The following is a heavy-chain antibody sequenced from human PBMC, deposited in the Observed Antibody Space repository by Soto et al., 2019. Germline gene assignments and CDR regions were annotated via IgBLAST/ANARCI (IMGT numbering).Heavy chain of an antibody. J-gene: IGHJ4*02. CDR1: GFTFSSYS. D-gene: IGHD3-3*01. V-gene: IGHV3-21*01. CDR3: ASEDFWSGYYLFDY. Sequence: GSLRLSCAASGFTFSSYSMNWVRQAPGKGLEWVSSISSSSSYIYYADSVKGRFTISRDNAKNSLYLQMNSLRAEDTAVYYCASEDFWSGYYLFDYWGQGTLVTVSS. CDR2: ISSSSSYI.